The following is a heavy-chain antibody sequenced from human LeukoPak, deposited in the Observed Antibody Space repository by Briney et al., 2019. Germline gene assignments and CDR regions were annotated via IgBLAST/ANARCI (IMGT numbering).Heavy chain of an antibody. CDR2: IKEDGSEK. Sequence: PGGSLRLSCAASGFTFSSYWMNWVRQAPGKGLEWVANIKEDGSEKYYVDSVKGRFTISRDNAKNSLFLQMNSLRDEDTAVYYCARERWDSGYYFDYWGQGTLVTVSS. CDR1: GFTFSSYW. V-gene: IGHV3-7*03. D-gene: IGHD3-22*01. CDR3: ARERWDSGYYFDY. J-gene: IGHJ4*02.